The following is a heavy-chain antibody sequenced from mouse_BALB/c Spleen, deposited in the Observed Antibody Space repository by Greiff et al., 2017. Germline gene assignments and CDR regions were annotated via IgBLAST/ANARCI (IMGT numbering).Heavy chain of an antibody. V-gene: IGHV2-6-7*01. CDR1: GFSLTGYG. J-gene: IGHJ3*01. CDR2: IWGDGST. Sequence: VQLVESGPGLVAPSQSLSITCTVSGFSLTGYGVNWVRQPPGKGLEWLGMIWGDGSTDYNSALKSRLSISKDNSKSQVFLKMNSLQTDDTARYYCARAYDYDDGWFAYWGQGTLVTVSA. D-gene: IGHD2-4*01. CDR3: ARAYDYDDGWFAY.